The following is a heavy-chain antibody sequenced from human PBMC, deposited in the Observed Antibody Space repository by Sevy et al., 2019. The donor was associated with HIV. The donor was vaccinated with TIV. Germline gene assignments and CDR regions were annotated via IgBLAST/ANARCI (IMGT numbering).Heavy chain of an antibody. J-gene: IGHJ4*02. V-gene: IGHV3-7*02. CDR2: IKKDGSEK. CDR1: GFTFSDFW. D-gene: IGHD3-16*01. Sequence: GGSLRLSCTGSGFTFSDFWMSWVHQAPGKGLEWVANIKKDGSEKYYVDSVKGRFTISRDNAKSSLFLQMNSLNVDDTAVYYCGGALGTFDFWGQGVLVTVSS. CDR3: GGALGTFDF.